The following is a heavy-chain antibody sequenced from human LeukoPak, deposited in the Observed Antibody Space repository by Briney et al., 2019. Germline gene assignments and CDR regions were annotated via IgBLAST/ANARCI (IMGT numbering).Heavy chain of an antibody. Sequence: GGSLRLSCAASGFTFSSYAMHWVRQAPGKGLEYVSAISSNGGSTYYANSVKGRFTISRDNSKNTLYPQMGSLRAEDMAVYYCARDGNYGDFHDAFDIWGQGTMVTVSS. CDR3: ARDGNYGDFHDAFDI. D-gene: IGHD4-17*01. CDR1: GFTFSSYA. CDR2: ISSNGGST. J-gene: IGHJ3*02. V-gene: IGHV3-64*01.